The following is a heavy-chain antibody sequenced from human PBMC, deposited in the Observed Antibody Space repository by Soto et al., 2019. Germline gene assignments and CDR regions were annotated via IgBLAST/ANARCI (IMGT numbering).Heavy chain of an antibody. CDR3: ARIAAVAGVG. J-gene: IGHJ4*02. V-gene: IGHV4-39*01. CDR1: GGSISSSSYY. Sequence: LTCTVSGGSISSSSYYWGWIRQPPGKGLEWIGSIYYSGSTYYSPSLKSRVTISVDTSKNQFSLKLSSVTAADTAVYYCARIAAVAGVGWGQGTLVTVSS. D-gene: IGHD6-19*01. CDR2: IYYSGST.